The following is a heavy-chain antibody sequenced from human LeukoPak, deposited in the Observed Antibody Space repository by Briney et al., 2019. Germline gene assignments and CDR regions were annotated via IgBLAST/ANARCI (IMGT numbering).Heavy chain of an antibody. CDR2: FSYSGST. J-gene: IGHJ4*02. D-gene: IGHD2-21*02. CDR3: ARASYCGGDCSISPDY. Sequence: SETLSLTCAVSGGSINTYYWSWIRQPPGKGLEWIGYFSYSGSTNYNPSLKSRVTISVDTSKNQFSLKLSSVTAADTAVYYCARASYCGGDCSISPDYWGQGTLVTVSS. CDR1: GGSINTYY. V-gene: IGHV4-59*01.